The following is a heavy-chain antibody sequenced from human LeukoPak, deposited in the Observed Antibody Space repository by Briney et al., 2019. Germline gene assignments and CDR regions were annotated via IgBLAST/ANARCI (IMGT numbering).Heavy chain of an antibody. D-gene: IGHD6-19*01. J-gene: IGHJ4*02. Sequence: PGGSLRLSCAAFGFIVSSNYMKWVRQTPGKGLEWVATIYSGGHTYYADSVKGRFTISRDNSKNTVYLQMNSLRAEDTALYYCAKDAQGLVRGGIYFDFWGQGSLVTVSS. CDR3: AKDAQGLVRGGIYFDF. CDR2: IYSGGHT. CDR1: GFIVSSNY. V-gene: IGHV3-66*01.